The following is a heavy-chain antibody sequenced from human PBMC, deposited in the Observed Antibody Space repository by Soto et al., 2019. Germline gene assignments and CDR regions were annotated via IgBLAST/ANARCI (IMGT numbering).Heavy chain of an antibody. D-gene: IGHD1-20*01. CDR2: IIPIFGTA. V-gene: IGHV1-69*06. J-gene: IGHJ6*02. Sequence: GASVKVSCKASGCTFSSYAISWVRQAPGQGLEWMGGIIPIFGTANYAQKFQGRVTITADKSTSTAYMELSSLRSEDTAVYYCAREALTFNWNTPRYYYYGMDVWGQGTTFTVSS. CDR1: GCTFSSYA. CDR3: AREALTFNWNTPRYYYYGMDV.